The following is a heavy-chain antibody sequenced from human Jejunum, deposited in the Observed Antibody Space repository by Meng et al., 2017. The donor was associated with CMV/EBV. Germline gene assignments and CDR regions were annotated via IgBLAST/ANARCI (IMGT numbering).Heavy chain of an antibody. V-gene: IGHV6-1*01. Sequence: QLQQSDPGLVKPSQTLSLTCAISGDSVSSNTVAWNWIRLSPSRGLEWLGRTYYRSKWYSEYTVSVRSRISITPDTSKNQFSLQLTSVTPDDTAVYYCARGEDSSLDYWGQGTLVTVSS. CDR3: ARGEDSSLDY. CDR2: TYYRSKWYS. D-gene: IGHD6-13*01. J-gene: IGHJ4*02. CDR1: GDSVSSNTVA.